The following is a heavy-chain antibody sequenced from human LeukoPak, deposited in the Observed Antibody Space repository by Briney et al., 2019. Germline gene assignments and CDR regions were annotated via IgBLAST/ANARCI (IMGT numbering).Heavy chain of an antibody. CDR2: INHGGSET. J-gene: IGHJ6*03. CDR3: ARDGTGYMDV. CDR1: GFTFSGYW. D-gene: IGHD1-14*01. Sequence: GGSLRLSCAASGFTFSGYWMTWVRQAPGKGLEWVANINHGGSETHYVDSVRGGFTISGDNAKNSVYLQLNSLRAEDTAVYYCARDGTGYMDVWGKGTTVTVSS. V-gene: IGHV3-7*01.